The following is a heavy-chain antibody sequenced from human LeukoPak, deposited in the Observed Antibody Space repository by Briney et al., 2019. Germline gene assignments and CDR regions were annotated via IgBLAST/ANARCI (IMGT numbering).Heavy chain of an antibody. V-gene: IGHV3-21*01. CDR2: ISDSGSFI. CDR1: RFTFSSYT. Sequence: GGSLRLSCTGSRFTFSSYTFTWVRQAPGKGLEWVSSISDSGSFIYNADSVTGRFTVSRDNARKSLYLQMDSLRAEDTAVYYCARLGCGGGNCPKAGRAVGGYWGQGTLVTVSS. CDR3: ARLGCGGGNCPKAGRAVGGY. J-gene: IGHJ4*02. D-gene: IGHD2-21*01.